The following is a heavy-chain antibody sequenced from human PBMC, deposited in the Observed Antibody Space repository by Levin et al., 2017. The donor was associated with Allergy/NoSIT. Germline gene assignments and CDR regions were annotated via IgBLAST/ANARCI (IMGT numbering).Heavy chain of an antibody. Sequence: SCAASGFTFSNYAMSWVRQAPGKGLEWVSALSDSGSSTYYADSLKGRSTISRDNSKNTLYLQMSSLRAEDTALYYCAKAARYSSTWYWYFDLWGRGTLVTVSS. CDR1: GFTFSNYA. CDR3: AKAARYSSTWYWYFDL. J-gene: IGHJ2*01. CDR2: LSDSGSST. V-gene: IGHV3-23*01. D-gene: IGHD6-13*01.